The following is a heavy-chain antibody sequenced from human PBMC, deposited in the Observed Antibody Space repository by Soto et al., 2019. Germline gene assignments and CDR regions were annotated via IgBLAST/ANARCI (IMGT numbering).Heavy chain of an antibody. Sequence: QVQLVQSGAEVKKPGASVKVSCKASGYTFTGYYMHWVRQAPGQGLEWMGWINPNSGDTNYAQKFQGRVTMTRDTSISTAYMELSRLRSDDTAVYYCARSELLWFGERDYWGQGTLVTVSS. CDR1: GYTFTGYY. CDR3: ARSELLWFGERDY. CDR2: INPNSGDT. V-gene: IGHV1-2*02. J-gene: IGHJ4*02. D-gene: IGHD3-10*01.